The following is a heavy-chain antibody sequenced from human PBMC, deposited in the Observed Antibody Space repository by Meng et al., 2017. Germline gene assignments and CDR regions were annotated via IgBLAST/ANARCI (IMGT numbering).Heavy chain of an antibody. CDR3: AHRSSAWAFDS. CDR1: GFSLSTGGVG. D-gene: IGHD7-27*01. Sequence: QITLKESGPTLVKPTQTLTLTRTFYGFSLSTGGVGVGWIRQPPGKALEWLALIYWDDDTRYSPSLKSRLSITKDTSKNQVFLTMTNMDPVDTATYYCAHRSSAWAFDSWGQGTLVTVSS. J-gene: IGHJ4*02. CDR2: IYWDDDT. V-gene: IGHV2-5*02.